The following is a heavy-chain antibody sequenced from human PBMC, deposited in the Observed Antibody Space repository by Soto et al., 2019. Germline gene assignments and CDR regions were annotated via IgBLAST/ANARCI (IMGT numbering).Heavy chain of an antibody. CDR3: ARQEGHTVPFYYAMDV. V-gene: IGHV5-51*01. D-gene: IGHD4-17*01. CDR2: IYPGDSDT. J-gene: IGHJ6*02. Sequence: PGESLKISCKGSGYNFTNYWIAWVRQMPGKGLEWMGFIYPGDSDTRYSPSFQGQVTISADKSISAAYLQWSSLKASDTAMYYCARQEGHTVPFYYAMDVWGQGTTVTVSS. CDR1: GYNFTNYW.